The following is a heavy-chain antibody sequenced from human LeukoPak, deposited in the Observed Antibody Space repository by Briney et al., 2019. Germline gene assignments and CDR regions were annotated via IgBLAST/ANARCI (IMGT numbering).Heavy chain of an antibody. CDR1: GFTFSNYG. Sequence: GGSLRLSCAASGFTFSNYGMSWVRQAPGKGLEWVSGISGSGGSTYYADSVKGRFTISRDNSKNTLYLQMNSLRAEDTAVYYCTKVLYSGSYFFDCWGQGTLVTVSS. V-gene: IGHV3-23*01. J-gene: IGHJ4*02. CDR2: ISGSGGST. CDR3: TKVLYSGSYFFDC. D-gene: IGHD1-26*01.